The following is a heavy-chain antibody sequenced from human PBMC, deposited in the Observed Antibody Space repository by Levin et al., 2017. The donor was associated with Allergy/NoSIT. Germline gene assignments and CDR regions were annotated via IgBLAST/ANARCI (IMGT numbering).Heavy chain of an antibody. CDR3: TKLDDIVVVVGAALDY. CDR1: GLRFSSFA. V-gene: IGHV3-23*01. Sequence: PTGGSLRLSCAASGLRFSSFAMNWVRQAPGKGLEWVSSISGSGSATHYADSVKGRFTISRDNSKNTVYLQMNSLRAEDTAVYYCTKLDDIVVVVGAALDYWGLGTLVTVSS. J-gene: IGHJ4*02. CDR2: ISGSGSAT. D-gene: IGHD2-15*01.